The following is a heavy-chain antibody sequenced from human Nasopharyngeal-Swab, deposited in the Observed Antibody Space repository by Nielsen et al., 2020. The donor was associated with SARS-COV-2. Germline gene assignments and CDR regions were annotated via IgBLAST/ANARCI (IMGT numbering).Heavy chain of an antibody. D-gene: IGHD2-15*01. Sequence: SETLSLTCTVSGGSVSSGSYYWSWIRQPPGKGLEWIGYIYYSGSTNYNPSLKSRVTISVDTSKNQFSLKLSSVTAADTAVYYCARGDCSGGSCYPNFDYWGQGTLVTVSS. CDR2: IYYSGST. CDR1: GGSVSSGSYY. J-gene: IGHJ4*02. V-gene: IGHV4-61*01. CDR3: ARGDCSGGSCYPNFDY.